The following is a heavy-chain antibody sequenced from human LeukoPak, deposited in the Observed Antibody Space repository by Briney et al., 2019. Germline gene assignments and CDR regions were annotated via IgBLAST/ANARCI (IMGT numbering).Heavy chain of an antibody. Sequence: PGGSLRLSCAASGSTFSSYAMHWVRQAPGKGLEWVAVISYDGSNKYYADSVKGRFTISRDNSKNTLYLQMNSLRAEDTAVYYCAKGLGSGSYYDYYYGMDVWGQGTTVTVSS. J-gene: IGHJ6*02. CDR2: ISYDGSNK. V-gene: IGHV3-30*04. D-gene: IGHD1-26*01. CDR1: GSTFSSYA. CDR3: AKGLGSGSYYDYYYGMDV.